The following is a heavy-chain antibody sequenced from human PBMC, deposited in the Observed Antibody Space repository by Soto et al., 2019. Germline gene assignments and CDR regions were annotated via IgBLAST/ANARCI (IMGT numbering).Heavy chain of an antibody. D-gene: IGHD6-13*01. CDR1: GGSISGGGYS. V-gene: IGHV4-30-2*01. Sequence: QLQLQVSGSGLVKPSQTLSLTGAVSGGSISGGGYSWSWIRQPAGKGLEWIGYIYHIGSTYYTPSLKSRVTISVDRSKNQFSLKLSSVTAADTAVYFFARVPGIWGRGTLVTVSS. CDR2: IYHIGST. J-gene: IGHJ2*01. CDR3: ARVPGI.